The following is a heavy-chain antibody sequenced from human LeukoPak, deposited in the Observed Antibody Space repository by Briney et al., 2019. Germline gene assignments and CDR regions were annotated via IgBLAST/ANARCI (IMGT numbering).Heavy chain of an antibody. CDR2: ISGSGGST. CDR3: AKAAIQCGGSCYYYYGMDV. Sequence: GGSLRLSCAASGFTFSSHAMSWVRQAPGKGLEWVSAISGSGGSTYYADSVKGRFTISRDNSKNTLYLQMNSLRAEDTAVYYCAKAAIQCGGSCYYYYGMDVWGQGTTVTVSS. V-gene: IGHV3-23*01. CDR1: GFTFSSHA. J-gene: IGHJ6*02. D-gene: IGHD2-15*01.